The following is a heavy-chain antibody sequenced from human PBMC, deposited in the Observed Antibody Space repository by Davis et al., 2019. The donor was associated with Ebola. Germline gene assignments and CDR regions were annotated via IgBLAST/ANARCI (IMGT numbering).Heavy chain of an antibody. CDR3: ARDQSGFWSGYSDY. D-gene: IGHD3-3*01. CDR2: INTGNGVT. Sequence: ASVKVSCKASGYTFTTYGVHWVRQAPGQALEWLGWINTGNGVTVYSQSLEGRLTLSGDTFANTAYMELGRLRSDDTAVYFCARDQSGFWSGYSDYWGQGTLVTVSS. V-gene: IGHV1-3*04. CDR1: GYTFTTYG. J-gene: IGHJ4*02.